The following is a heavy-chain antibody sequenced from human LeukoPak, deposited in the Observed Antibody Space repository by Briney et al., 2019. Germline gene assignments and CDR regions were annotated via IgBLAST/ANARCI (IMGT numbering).Heavy chain of an antibody. CDR1: GFTVSSNY. D-gene: IGHD2-8*01. CDR3: TTKWY. CDR2: ISPGGGTT. Sequence: GGSLRLSCAASGFTVSSNYMSWVRQSPARGLEWVASISPGGGTTYYADYVKGRFTISRDNSKNSLFVQMNSLRAEDTAIYYCTTKWYWGQGTLVTVSS. J-gene: IGHJ4*02. V-gene: IGHV3-23*01.